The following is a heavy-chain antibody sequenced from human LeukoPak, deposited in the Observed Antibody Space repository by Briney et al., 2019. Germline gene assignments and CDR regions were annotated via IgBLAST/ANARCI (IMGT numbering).Heavy chain of an antibody. CDR2: INPGGGST. Sequence: GASVKVSCKASGYTFTLHFMHWVRQAPGQGLEWMGIINPGGGSTTYAQKFQGRVTMTRDMSTSTVYMELSSLRSEDTAVYYCAGSKDYYDSSGFDYWGQGTLVTVSS. CDR3: AGSKDYYDSSGFDY. CDR1: GYTFTLHF. D-gene: IGHD3-22*01. V-gene: IGHV1-46*01. J-gene: IGHJ4*02.